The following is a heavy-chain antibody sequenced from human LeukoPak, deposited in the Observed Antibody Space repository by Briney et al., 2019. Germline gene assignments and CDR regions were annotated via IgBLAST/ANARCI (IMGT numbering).Heavy chain of an antibody. CDR2: IYTSGST. V-gene: IGHV4-4*09. Sequence: SETLSLTCTVSGGSISSYYWSWIRQPPGKGLEWIGYIYTSGSTNYNPSLKSRVTISVDTSKNQFSLKLSSVTAADTAVYYCARRPGYYYYMDVWGKGTTVTASS. CDR1: GGSISSYY. CDR3: ARRPGYYYYMDV. J-gene: IGHJ6*03.